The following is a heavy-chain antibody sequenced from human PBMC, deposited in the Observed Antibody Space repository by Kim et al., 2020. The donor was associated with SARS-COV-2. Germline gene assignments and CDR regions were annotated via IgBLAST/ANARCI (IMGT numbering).Heavy chain of an antibody. J-gene: IGHJ4*02. CDR3: TTGVRMVAAILKNFDY. CDR1: GFTFSNAW. Sequence: GGSLSLSCAASGFTFSNAWMSWVRQAPGKGLEWVGRIKSKTAGGTTDYAAPVKGRFTISRDDSKNTLYLQMNSLKTEDTAVYYCTTGVRMVAAILKNFDYWGQGTLVTVSS. V-gene: IGHV3-15*01. D-gene: IGHD2-15*01. CDR2: IKSKTAGGTT.